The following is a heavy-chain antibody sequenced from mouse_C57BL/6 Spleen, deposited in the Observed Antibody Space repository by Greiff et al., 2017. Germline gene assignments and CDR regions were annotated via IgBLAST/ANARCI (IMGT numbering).Heavy chain of an antibody. D-gene: IGHD2-3*01. CDR2: ILPGSGST. CDR1: GYTFTGYW. J-gene: IGHJ3*01. Sequence: QVQLKQSGAELMKPGASVKLSCKATGYTFTGYWIEWVKQRPGHGLEWIGEILPGSGSTNYNEKFKGKATFTADTSSNTAYMQLSSLTTEDSAIYYCARRADGYYGGFAYWGQGTLVTVSA. V-gene: IGHV1-9*01. CDR3: ARRADGYYGGFAY.